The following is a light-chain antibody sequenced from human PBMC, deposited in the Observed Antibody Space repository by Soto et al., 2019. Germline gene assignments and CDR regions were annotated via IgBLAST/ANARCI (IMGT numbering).Light chain of an antibody. CDR2: EVS. CDR3: CSYAGSPYV. V-gene: IGLV2-23*02. J-gene: IGLJ1*01. Sequence: QSVLTQPAYVSGSPGQSITISCTGTSSDDGSYNLVSWYQQHPGKAPKLMIYEVSKRPSGVSTRFSGSKSGNPASLTISGLQAEDEADYYCCSYAGSPYVFGTGTKVTVL. CDR1: SSDDGSYNL.